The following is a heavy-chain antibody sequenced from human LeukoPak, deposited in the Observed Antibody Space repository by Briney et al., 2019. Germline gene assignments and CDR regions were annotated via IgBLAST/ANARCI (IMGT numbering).Heavy chain of an antibody. Sequence: GGSLRLSCAASGFTFDDYAMHWVRQAPGKGLEWVSGISWNSGSIDYADSVKGRFTISRDNAKNSLYLQMNSLRAEDTAVYYCARDYYDSSGYSQYGMDVWGQGATVTVSS. CDR3: ARDYYDSSGYSQYGMDV. CDR1: GFTFDDYA. CDR2: ISWNSGSI. V-gene: IGHV3-9*01. J-gene: IGHJ6*02. D-gene: IGHD3-22*01.